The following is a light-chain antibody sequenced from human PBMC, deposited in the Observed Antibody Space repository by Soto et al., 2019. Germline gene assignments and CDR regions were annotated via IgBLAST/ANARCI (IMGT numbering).Light chain of an antibody. CDR3: QQHSNWPPWT. CDR2: DAS. CDR1: QRISTH. Sequence: EIVLTQSPGTLSLSPGERATLSCRASQRISTHLAWYQQKPGQAPRLLIYDASNRAHGIPARFSGSGSGADFTLTISSLEPEDFAVYYCQQHSNWPPWTFGQGTKLEIK. J-gene: IGKJ2*02. V-gene: IGKV3-11*01.